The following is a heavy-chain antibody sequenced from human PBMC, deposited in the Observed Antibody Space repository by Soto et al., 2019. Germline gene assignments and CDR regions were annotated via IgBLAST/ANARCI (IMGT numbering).Heavy chain of an antibody. CDR1: GFTFSNYA. Sequence: EVQLLESGGAFVQPGGSLRLSCAASGFTFSNYAMSWVRQAPGKALEWVSAITDSAGDTFHADSVKGRFTISRDNRENTLHMQMNSLTAEDTAVYYCAKGSSSSRPYYFDYWGQGTLVTVSS. CDR3: AKGSSSSRPYYFDY. CDR2: ITDSAGDT. J-gene: IGHJ4*02. V-gene: IGHV3-23*01. D-gene: IGHD2-2*01.